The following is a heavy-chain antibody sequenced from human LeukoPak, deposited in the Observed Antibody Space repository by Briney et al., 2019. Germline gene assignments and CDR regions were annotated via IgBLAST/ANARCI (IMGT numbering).Heavy chain of an antibody. Sequence: SETLSLTCTVSGYSISSGNYWDWIRQPPGKGLEWIGSIYHSGSTYYNPSLKSRVTMSVDTSKNQFSLKLSSVTAADTAVYYCARDSYYYDSSGQFDYWGQGTLATVSS. V-gene: IGHV4-38-2*02. D-gene: IGHD3-22*01. J-gene: IGHJ4*02. CDR3: ARDSYYYDSSGQFDY. CDR1: GYSISSGNY. CDR2: IYHSGST.